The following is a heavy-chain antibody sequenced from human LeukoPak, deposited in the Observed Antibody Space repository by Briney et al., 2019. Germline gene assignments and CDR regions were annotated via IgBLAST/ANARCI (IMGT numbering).Heavy chain of an antibody. Sequence: GGSLRLSCAASGFTFSSYAMHWVRQAPGKGREWVAVISYDGSNKYYADSVKGRFTISRDNSKNTLYLQMNSLRAEDTAVYYCARDGHLPTVSRYPHYFDYWGQGTLVTVSS. CDR1: GFTFSSYA. V-gene: IGHV3-30-3*01. CDR2: ISYDGSNK. CDR3: ARDGHLPTVSRYPHYFDY. J-gene: IGHJ4*02. D-gene: IGHD4-11*01.